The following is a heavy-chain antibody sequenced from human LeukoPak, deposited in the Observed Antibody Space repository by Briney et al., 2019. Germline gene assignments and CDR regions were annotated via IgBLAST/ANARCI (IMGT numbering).Heavy chain of an antibody. CDR3: AREAYYDFWSGYYYYGMDV. V-gene: IGHV3-48*01. CDR1: GFTFSSYS. CDR2: ISSSSSTI. D-gene: IGHD3-3*01. Sequence: GGSLRLSCAASGFTFSSYSMNWVRQAPGKGLEWVSYISSSSSTIYYADSVKGRFTISRDNSKNTLYLQMNSLRAEDTAVYYCAREAYYDFWSGYYYYGMDVWGQGTTVTVSS. J-gene: IGHJ6*02.